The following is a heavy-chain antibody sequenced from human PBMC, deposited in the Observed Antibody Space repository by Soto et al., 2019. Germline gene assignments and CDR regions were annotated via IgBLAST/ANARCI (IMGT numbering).Heavy chain of an antibody. CDR3: ARTYYDFWSGNNWFDP. D-gene: IGHD3-3*01. CDR1: GGPISSSSYY. Sequence: SEDLSLPCTVSGGPISSSSYYWGWIRQPPGQGPLRIGSIYYSGSTYYNPLLKSRVTISVDTSRNQFSLKLSSVTTADTAVYYCARTYYDFWSGNNWFDPWGQGTLVTVAS. J-gene: IGHJ5*02. CDR2: IYYSGST. V-gene: IGHV4-39*01.